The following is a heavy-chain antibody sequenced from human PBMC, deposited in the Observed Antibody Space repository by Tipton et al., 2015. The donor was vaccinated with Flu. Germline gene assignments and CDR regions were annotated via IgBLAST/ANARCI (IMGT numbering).Heavy chain of an antibody. CDR1: GYTFTSYG. CDR2: ISAYNGNT. Sequence: QLVQSGAEVKKPGASVKVSCKASGYTFTSYGIGWVRQAPGQGLEWMGWISAYNGNTNYAQKLQGRVTMTTDTSTSTAYMELRSLRSDDTAVYYCARVRYSSGWYFYYGMDVWGQGTTVTVSS. CDR3: ARVRYSSGWYFYYGMDV. V-gene: IGHV1-18*01. D-gene: IGHD6-19*01. J-gene: IGHJ6*02.